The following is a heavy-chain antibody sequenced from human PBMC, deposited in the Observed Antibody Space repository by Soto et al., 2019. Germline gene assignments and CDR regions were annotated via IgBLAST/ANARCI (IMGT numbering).Heavy chain of an antibody. J-gene: IGHJ4*02. CDR2: IYWDDDK. V-gene: IGHV2-5*02. CDR1: GFSLTTSGVG. CDR3: AHRVLRSVFGLVTTTAIYFDF. D-gene: IGHD3-3*01. Sequence: QITLNESGPTVVKPTETLTLTCTFSGFSLTTSGVGVGWVRQSPGKAPEWLAVIYWDDDKRYSTSLKSRLTITKDTSKNQVVLTMANVDPADTATYYCAHRVLRSVFGLVTTTAIYFDFWDQGTPVVVSS.